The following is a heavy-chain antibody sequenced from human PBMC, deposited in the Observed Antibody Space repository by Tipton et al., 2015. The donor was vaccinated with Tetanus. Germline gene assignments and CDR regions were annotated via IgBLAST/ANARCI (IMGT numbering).Heavy chain of an antibody. CDR2: TSSNDGNR. V-gene: IGHV3-9*01. Sequence: SLRLSCVASGFRFDAYAMHWVRQGPGKGLEWVSGTSSNDGNRAYADSVKGRFTISRDNSKDTLYLQMNSLRVEDTAIYYCAKYGWNGVTWGQGTLVPVSS. CDR3: AKYGWNGVT. D-gene: IGHD1-1*01. CDR1: GFRFDAYA. J-gene: IGHJ5*02.